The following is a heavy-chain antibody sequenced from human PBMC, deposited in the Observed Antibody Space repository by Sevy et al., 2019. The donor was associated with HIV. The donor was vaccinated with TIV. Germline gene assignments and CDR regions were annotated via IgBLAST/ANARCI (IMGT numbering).Heavy chain of an antibody. J-gene: IGHJ3*01. CDR2: ISYDGSMI. V-gene: IGHV3-30*18. Sequence: GGSLRLSCAASGFTFSSYGMHWVRQAPGKGLEWVAIISYDGSMIYYADSVKGRFTISRDDSKNTLYLQVSGLRPEDTAVYYCAKGRGYNLLPQAFDFWGQGTMVTVSS. D-gene: IGHD1-20*01. CDR3: AKGRGYNLLPQAFDF. CDR1: GFTFSSYG.